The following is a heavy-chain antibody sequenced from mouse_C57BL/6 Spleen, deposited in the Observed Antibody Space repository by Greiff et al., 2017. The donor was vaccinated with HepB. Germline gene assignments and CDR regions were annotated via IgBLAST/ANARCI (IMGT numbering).Heavy chain of an antibody. D-gene: IGHD1-1*01. J-gene: IGHJ3*01. CDR1: GFNIKDDY. CDR2: IDPENGDT. CDR3: TSYYGSSLFAY. V-gene: IGHV14-4*01. Sequence: EVQLQQSGAELVRPGASVKLSCTASGFNIKDDYMHWVKQRPEQGLEWIGWIDPENGDTEYASKFQGKATITADTSSNTAYLQLSSLTSEDTAVYYCTSYYGSSLFAYWGQGTLVTVSA.